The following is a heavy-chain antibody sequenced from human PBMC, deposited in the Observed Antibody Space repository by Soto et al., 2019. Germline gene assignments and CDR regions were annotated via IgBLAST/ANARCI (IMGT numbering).Heavy chain of an antibody. CDR2: IIPIFDIT. Sequence: SVKVSCKASGGTFRSYSISWVRQAPGQGLEWMGGIIPIFDITNYAQKFQGRVTITADESTSTAYMELSSLGSDDTAVYYCARPNEGGYSSNHHYYYALDVWGQGTTVTVSS. D-gene: IGHD3-22*01. CDR3: ARPNEGGYSSNHHYYYALDV. CDR1: GGTFRSYS. J-gene: IGHJ6*02. V-gene: IGHV1-69*13.